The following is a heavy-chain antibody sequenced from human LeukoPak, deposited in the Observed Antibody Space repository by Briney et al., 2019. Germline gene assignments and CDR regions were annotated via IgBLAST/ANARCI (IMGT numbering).Heavy chain of an antibody. D-gene: IGHD3-22*01. V-gene: IGHV1-8*01. J-gene: IGHJ4*02. CDR2: VNPNGGNS. CDR1: GCTYTNYD. CDR3: ARAWKSYDSNGYYMYYFDF. Sequence: ASVKVSCKASGCTYTNYDINWVRQVSGQGLEWMGWVNPNGGNSGSAQKFQGRVTLTRDTSTTTAYMELSSLRSDDTAVYFCARAWKSYDSNGYYMYYFDFWGQGTLVTVSS.